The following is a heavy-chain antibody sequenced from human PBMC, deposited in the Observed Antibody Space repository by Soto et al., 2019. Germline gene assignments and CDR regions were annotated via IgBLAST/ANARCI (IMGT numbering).Heavy chain of an antibody. CDR3: ARASADVDTAMEADY. CDR2: IYYSGST. J-gene: IGHJ4*02. V-gene: IGHV4-59*01. D-gene: IGHD5-18*01. Sequence: PSETLSLTCTVSGGSISSYYWSWIRQPPGKGLEWIGYIYYSGSTNYNPSLKSRVTISVDTSKNQFSLKLSSVTAADTAVYYCARASADVDTAMEADYWGQGTLVTVSS. CDR1: GGSISSYY.